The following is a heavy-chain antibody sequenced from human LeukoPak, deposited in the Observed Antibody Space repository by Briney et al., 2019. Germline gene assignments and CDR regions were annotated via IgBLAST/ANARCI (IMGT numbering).Heavy chain of an antibody. J-gene: IGHJ6*03. D-gene: IGHD2-15*01. Sequence: HPSETLSLTCTVSGGSISSYYWSWIRQPPGKGLEWIGSIYYSGSTYYNPSLKSRVTISVDTSKNQFSLKLSSVTAADTAVYYCARIGYCSGGSCSDDYYMDVWGKGTTVTVSS. CDR1: GGSISSYY. CDR2: IYYSGST. V-gene: IGHV4-39*01. CDR3: ARIGYCSGGSCSDDYYMDV.